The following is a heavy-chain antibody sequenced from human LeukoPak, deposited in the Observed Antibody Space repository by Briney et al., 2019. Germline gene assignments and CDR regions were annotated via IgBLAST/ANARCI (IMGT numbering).Heavy chain of an antibody. J-gene: IGHJ4*02. D-gene: IGHD1-26*01. CDR1: GGSISSYY. V-gene: IGHV4-34*01. CDR2: INHSGST. CDR3: ARGGATANIGYYFDY. Sequence: KPSETLSLTCTVSGGSISSYYWRWIRQPPGKGLEWIGEINHSGSTNYTPSLKSRVTISVDTSKNQFSLKLSSVTAADTAVYYCARGGATANIGYYFDYWGQGTLVTVSS.